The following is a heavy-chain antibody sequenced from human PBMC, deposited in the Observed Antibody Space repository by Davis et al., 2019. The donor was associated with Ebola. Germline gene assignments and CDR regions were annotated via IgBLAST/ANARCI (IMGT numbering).Heavy chain of an antibody. V-gene: IGHV1-18*01. CDR1: GYTFTSYG. J-gene: IGHJ6*02. CDR2: ISAYNGNT. CDR3: ARDRTIVVVPAATGRNRYYYYYGMDV. Sequence: AASVKVSCKASGYTFTSYGISWVRQAPGQGLEWMGWISAYNGNTNYAQKLQGRVTMTTDTSTSTAYMELRSLRSDDTAVYYCARDRTIVVVPAATGRNRYYYYYGMDVWGQGTTVTVSS. D-gene: IGHD2-2*01.